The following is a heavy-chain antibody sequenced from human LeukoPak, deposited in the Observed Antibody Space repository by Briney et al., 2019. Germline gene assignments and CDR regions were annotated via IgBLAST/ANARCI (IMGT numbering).Heavy chain of an antibody. CDR3: ASDSSSTYYYYYMDV. J-gene: IGHJ6*03. CDR1: GFTFSSYA. Sequence: GGSLRLSCAASGFTFSSYAMHWVRRAPGKGLEWVAVISYDGSNKYYADSVKGRFTISRDNSKNTLYLQMNSLRAEDTAVYYCASDSSSTYYYYYMDVWGKGTTVTVSS. CDR2: ISYDGSNK. V-gene: IGHV3-30*04. D-gene: IGHD6-6*01.